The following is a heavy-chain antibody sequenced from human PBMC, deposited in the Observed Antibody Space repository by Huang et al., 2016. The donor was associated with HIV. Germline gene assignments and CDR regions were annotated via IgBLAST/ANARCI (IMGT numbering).Heavy chain of an antibody. V-gene: IGHV1-18*04. J-gene: IGHJ4*02. CDR2: INAYDGET. Sequence: QVRLVQSGAEVKKPGASVRVSCMASGYALVTSYGITWVRQAPGQGLEWMAWINAYDGETNYAQKFQGRVTVTRETATNTVYMELKSLRYDDTAVYYFDYWGQGTPVTVSS. CDR1: GYALVTSYG. CDR3: DY.